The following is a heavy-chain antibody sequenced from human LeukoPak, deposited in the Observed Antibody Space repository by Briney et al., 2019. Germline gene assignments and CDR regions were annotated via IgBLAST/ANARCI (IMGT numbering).Heavy chain of an antibody. Sequence: GESLKISCKASGYTFNNDWIGWVRQMPGKGLEGMAIVRPRDSDTVYSPSFQGQVTISVDKSISTAYLQWSTLEASDTAMYYCAILTHFDPTHYFDYWGQGTLVTVSS. V-gene: IGHV5-51*01. J-gene: IGHJ4*02. CDR3: AILTHFDPTHYFDY. CDR1: GYTFNNDW. D-gene: IGHD2/OR15-2a*01. CDR2: VRPRDSDT.